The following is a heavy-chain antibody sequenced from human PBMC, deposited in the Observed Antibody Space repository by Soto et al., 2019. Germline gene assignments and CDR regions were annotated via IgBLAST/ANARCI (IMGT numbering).Heavy chain of an antibody. D-gene: IGHD3-22*01. V-gene: IGHV3-30-3*01. Sequence: GGSLRLSFAASGFTFSSYAMHWVRQAPGKGLEWVAVISYDGSNKYYADSVKGRFTISRDNSKNTLYLQMNSLRAEDTAVYYCAREGITMIVVVPEGFDYWGQGTLVTVSS. CDR2: ISYDGSNK. CDR3: AREGITMIVVVPEGFDY. CDR1: GFTFSSYA. J-gene: IGHJ4*02.